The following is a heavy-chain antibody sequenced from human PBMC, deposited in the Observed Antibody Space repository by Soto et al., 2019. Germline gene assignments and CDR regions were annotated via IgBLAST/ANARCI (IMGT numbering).Heavy chain of an antibody. CDR2: IYYSGST. V-gene: IGHV4-31*03. CDR3: ARGICSSTSCYLSRTRGGPYNWFDP. D-gene: IGHD2-2*01. CDR1: GGSISSGGYY. J-gene: IGHJ5*02. Sequence: PSETLSLTCTVSGGSISSGGYYWSWIRQHPGKGLEWIGYIYYSGSTYYNPSLKSRVTISVDTSKNQFSLKLSSVTAADTAVYYCARGICSSTSCYLSRTRGGPYNWFDPWGQGTLVTVS.